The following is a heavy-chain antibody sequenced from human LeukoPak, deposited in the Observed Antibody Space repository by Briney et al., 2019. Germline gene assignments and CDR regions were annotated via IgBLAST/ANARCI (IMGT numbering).Heavy chain of an antibody. V-gene: IGHV3-33*01. D-gene: IGHD4-11*01. CDR3: ASLLQGDGMDV. CDR2: IWYDGSNT. CDR1: GFIFSSYG. J-gene: IGHJ6*04. Sequence: GGSLRLSCAASGFIFSSYGMHWVRQAPGKGLEWVAVIWYDGSNTYYADSVKGRFTISRDNSKNTLYLQMNSLRAEDTPVYYCASLLQGDGMDVWGKGTTVTVSS.